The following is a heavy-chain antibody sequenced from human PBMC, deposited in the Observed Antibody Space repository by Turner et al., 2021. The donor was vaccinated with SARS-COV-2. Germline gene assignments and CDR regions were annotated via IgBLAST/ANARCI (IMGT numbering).Heavy chain of an antibody. CDR1: GYNFTNYD. J-gene: IGHJ6*02. V-gene: IGHV1-8*01. CDR3: ARLHGHCTSTSCYWDYYFGMDV. Sequence: QVQLVQSGAEVKKPGAAGKVSCKASGYNFTNYDINWVRKDNGQGLEWMGWMNPNSGNTGYAQKFPGRVTMTRDTSISTAYIELSSLRSEDTAVYYCARLHGHCTSTSCYWDYYFGMDVWGQGTTVTVSS. CDR2: MNPNSGNT. D-gene: IGHD2-2*01.